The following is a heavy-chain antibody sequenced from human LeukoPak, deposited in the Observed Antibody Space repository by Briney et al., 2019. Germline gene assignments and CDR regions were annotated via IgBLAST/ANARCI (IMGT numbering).Heavy chain of an antibody. CDR2: IYPGDAVT. V-gene: IGHV5-51*01. Sequence: GESLQISCKGSGYSFTSYWIGWVRPMPGRGREWRGMIYPGDAVTMYSPSFQGQVTISADKSISTAYLQWSSLKASDTAMYYCARRDSSGGACYSIYWGQGTLVTVSS. CDR3: ARRDSSGGACYSIY. D-gene: IGHD2-15*01. CDR1: GYSFTSYW. J-gene: IGHJ4*02.